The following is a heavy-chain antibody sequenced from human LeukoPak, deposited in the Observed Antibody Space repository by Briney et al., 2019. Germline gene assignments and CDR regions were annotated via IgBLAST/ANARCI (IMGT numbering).Heavy chain of an antibody. CDR3: ARARGDIVAVPAAIWFDP. CDR2: IKPNNGGT. J-gene: IGHJ5*02. V-gene: IGHV1-2*02. D-gene: IGHD2-2*01. CDR1: GYTFTGYY. Sequence: ASVKVSCKASGYTFTGYYMHWVRQAPGQGLEWMGWIKPNNGGTNYAQKFQGRVTMTRDTSISTAYMELSRLRSDDTAVYYCARARGDIVAVPAAIWFDPWGQGTLVTVPS.